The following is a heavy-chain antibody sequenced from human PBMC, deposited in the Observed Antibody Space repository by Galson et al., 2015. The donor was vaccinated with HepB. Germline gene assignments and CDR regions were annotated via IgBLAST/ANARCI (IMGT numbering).Heavy chain of an antibody. Sequence: CAISGDSVSSRNSAWNWIRQSPSRGLEWLGRTYYRSRWYNDYPVSVKSRITINPDTSKNQFSLQLNSVTPEDTAVYYCARDRDSAMVEGFDYWGQGTLVTVSS. CDR1: GDSVSSRNSA. CDR3: ARDRDSAMVEGFDY. D-gene: IGHD5-18*01. CDR2: TYYRSRWYN. V-gene: IGHV6-1*01. J-gene: IGHJ4*02.